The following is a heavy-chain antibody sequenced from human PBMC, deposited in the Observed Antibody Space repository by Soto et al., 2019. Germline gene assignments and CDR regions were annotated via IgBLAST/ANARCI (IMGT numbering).Heavy chain of an antibody. Sequence: GEYRKISCKGSGFSFTNYWISWVRQMPGKGLEWMGNIDPFDSYANYSPSFQGHATFSVDTSISTAYLQWSSLKASDTAMYFCAMIEAIARNWFDPWGQGTQVTVSS. CDR2: IDPFDSYA. CDR1: GFSFTNYW. CDR3: AMIEAIARNWFDP. D-gene: IGHD2-21*01. V-gene: IGHV5-10-1*01. J-gene: IGHJ5*02.